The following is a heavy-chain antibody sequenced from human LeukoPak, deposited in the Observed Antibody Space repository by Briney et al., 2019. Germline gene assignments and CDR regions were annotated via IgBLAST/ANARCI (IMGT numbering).Heavy chain of an antibody. Sequence: PSETLSLTCTVSGGSISSGSYYWSWIRQPAGKGLEWIGRIYTSGSTNYNPSLKSRVTISVDTSKNQFSLKLNSVTSADTAVYYCARGYGWSSYNNFNHWGQGILVTVSS. V-gene: IGHV4-61*02. CDR3: ARGYGWSSYNNFNH. D-gene: IGHD3-10*01. CDR1: GGSISSGSYY. J-gene: IGHJ4*02. CDR2: IYTSGST.